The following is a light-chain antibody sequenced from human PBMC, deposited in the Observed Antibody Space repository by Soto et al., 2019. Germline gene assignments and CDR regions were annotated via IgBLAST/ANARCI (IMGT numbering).Light chain of an antibody. CDR2: WAS. Sequence: SCKSSQSVLYNSNSKNYLAWFQQKPGQPPKLLIYWASTRESGVPDRFSGSGSGTDFTLTISSLQAEDVAVYYCQQYYGTPYTFGQGTKLEIK. CDR3: QQYYGTPYT. J-gene: IGKJ2*01. V-gene: IGKV4-1*01. CDR1: QSVLYNSNSKNY.